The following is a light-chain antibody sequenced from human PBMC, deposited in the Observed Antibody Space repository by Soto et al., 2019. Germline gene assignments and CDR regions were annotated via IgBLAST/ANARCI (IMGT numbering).Light chain of an antibody. CDR1: QSVASRN. CDR2: GAS. CDR3: QHFGNSLWT. V-gene: IGKV3-20*01. J-gene: IGKJ1*01. Sequence: EIVLTQSPGTLSLSPGERATLSCRASQSVASRNLAWYQQKSGQAPRLVIYGASSRAIHTPDRLSGSGSGTDFTLTISGLEPEDFAVYYCQHFGNSLWTFGQGTKVDIK.